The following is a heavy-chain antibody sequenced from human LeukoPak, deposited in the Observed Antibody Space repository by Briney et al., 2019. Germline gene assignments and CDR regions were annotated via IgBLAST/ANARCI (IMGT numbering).Heavy chain of an antibody. CDR2: ISYDGGNQ. Sequence: PGGSLRLSCAASGFTFSSYSMHWVRQAPGKGLEWVAIISYDGGNQYYADSVKGRFTISRDNSKNTLYLQMNSLRAEDTAVYYCAREDMLDYWGQGTLVTVSS. V-gene: IGHV3-30*04. D-gene: IGHD2-15*01. CDR3: AREDMLDY. J-gene: IGHJ4*02. CDR1: GFTFSSYS.